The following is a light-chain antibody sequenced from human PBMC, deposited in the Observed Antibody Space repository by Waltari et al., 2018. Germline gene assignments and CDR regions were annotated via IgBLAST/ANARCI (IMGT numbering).Light chain of an antibody. V-gene: IGLV2-11*01. J-gene: IGLJ2*01. CDR3: CSYAGGYTVA. CDR2: DVT. Sequence: QSALTQPRSVSGSLGQSVPIPCTGTRTDVGSYGFVSRYQQHPGKAPKVILYDVTSRPSGVPDRFSGSKSGNTASLTISGLQAEDEADYFCCSYAGGYTVAFGGGTKLTVL. CDR1: RTDVGSYGF.